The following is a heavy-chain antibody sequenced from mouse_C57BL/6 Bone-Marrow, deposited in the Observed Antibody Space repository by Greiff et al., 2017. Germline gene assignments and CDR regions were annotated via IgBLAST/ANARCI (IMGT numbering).Heavy chain of an antibody. D-gene: IGHD1-1*01. J-gene: IGHJ2*01. CDR3: ASVALDY. CDR2: INPSSGYT. Sequence: QVQLQQSGAELARPGASVKMSCKASGYTFTSYTMHWVKQRPGQGLEWIGYINPSSGYTKYNQQFKYKGTLTEDKSSSTAYMQLSSLTSEESAVYYCASVALDYWGQGTTLTVSS. CDR1: GYTFTSYT. V-gene: IGHV1-4*01.